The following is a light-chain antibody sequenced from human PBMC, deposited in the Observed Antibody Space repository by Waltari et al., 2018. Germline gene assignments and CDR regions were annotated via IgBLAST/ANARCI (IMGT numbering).Light chain of an antibody. CDR1: SSNLGTNY. V-gene: IGLV1-47*01. CDR3: AAWDDVLSGVV. Sequence: QPVLIQPPSASGTPGQRVTISCSGISSNLGTNYVSWYQQVPGTAPKLLMYRDNWRPSGVPDRFSGSKSGTSASLAISGVRSEDEADYHCAAWDDVLSGVVFGGGTKLIVL. CDR2: RDN. J-gene: IGLJ2*01.